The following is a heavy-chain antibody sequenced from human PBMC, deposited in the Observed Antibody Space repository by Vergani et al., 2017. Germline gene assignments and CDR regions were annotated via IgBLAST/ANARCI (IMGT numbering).Heavy chain of an antibody. CDR1: GYSVGSGYY. D-gene: IGHD3-10*01. J-gene: IGHJ4*02. Sequence: QVDLQESGPGLVKSSETLSLNCAVSGYSVGSGYYWGWIRQPPGRGLAWIGGVHRNGNTYYTSSLRSRATISRDTSKNQFSLRRTSVTAADTAVYYCARQNPYGSAHVDFWGRGVLVTVSA. CDR2: VHRNGNT. CDR3: ARQNPYGSAHVDF. V-gene: IGHV4-38-2*01.